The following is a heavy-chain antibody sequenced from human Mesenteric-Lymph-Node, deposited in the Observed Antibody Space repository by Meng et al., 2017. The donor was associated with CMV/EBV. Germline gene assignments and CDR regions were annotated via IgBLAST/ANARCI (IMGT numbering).Heavy chain of an antibody. J-gene: IGHJ5*02. CDR1: GGSFSGYY. V-gene: IGHV4-34*01. CDR3: ARELLPRSGWFDP. Sequence: FAVYGGSFSGYYWSWIRQPPGKGLEWIGEINHSGRTNYTPSLKSRVTISVDTSKNQFSLKLSSVTAADTAVYYCARELLPRSGWFDPWGQGTLVTVSS. D-gene: IGHD2-15*01. CDR2: INHSGRT.